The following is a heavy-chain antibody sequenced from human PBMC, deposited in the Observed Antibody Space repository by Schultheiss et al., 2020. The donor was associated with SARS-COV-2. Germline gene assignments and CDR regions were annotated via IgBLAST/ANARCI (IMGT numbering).Heavy chain of an antibody. CDR2: ISHDGTET. D-gene: IGHD3-22*01. V-gene: IGHV3-74*01. Sequence: GGSLRLSCAASGFTFSSYVMHWVRQVPGKGLAWVSRISHDGTETSYTDSVKGRFTISRDNAKNTLYLQMNSLRAEDTAVYYCARYDSVDYWGQGTLVTVSS. CDR1: GFTFSSYV. CDR3: ARYDSVDY. J-gene: IGHJ4*02.